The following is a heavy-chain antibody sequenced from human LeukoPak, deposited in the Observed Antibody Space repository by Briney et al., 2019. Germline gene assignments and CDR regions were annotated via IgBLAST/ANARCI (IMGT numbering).Heavy chain of an antibody. CDR2: IKQDGSEK. V-gene: IGHV3-7*01. Sequence: GGSLRLSCAASGFTFSSYWMSWVRQAPGKGLEWVANIKQDGSEKYYVDSVKGRFTIPRDNAKNSLYLQMNSLRAEDTAVYYCARDSMVRGVTSHDYWGQGTLVTVSS. D-gene: IGHD3-10*01. CDR3: ARDSMVRGVTSHDY. CDR1: GFTFSSYW. J-gene: IGHJ4*02.